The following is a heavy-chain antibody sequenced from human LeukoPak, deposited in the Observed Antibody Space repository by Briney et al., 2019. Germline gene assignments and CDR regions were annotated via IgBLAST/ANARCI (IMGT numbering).Heavy chain of an antibody. CDR1: GGSISSYY. Sequence: PSETLSLICTVSGGSISSYYWSWIRQPPGKGLEWIGYIYYSGSTNYNPSLKSRVTISVDTSKNQFSLKLSSVTAADTAVYYCARQGGYDFWSGYFDYWGQGTLVTVSS. CDR3: ARQGGYDFWSGYFDY. CDR2: IYYSGST. J-gene: IGHJ4*02. V-gene: IGHV4-59*08. D-gene: IGHD3-3*01.